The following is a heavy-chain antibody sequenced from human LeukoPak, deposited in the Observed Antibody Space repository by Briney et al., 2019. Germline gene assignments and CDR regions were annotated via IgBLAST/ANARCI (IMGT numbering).Heavy chain of an antibody. J-gene: IGHJ4*02. CDR1: GFTFSNYS. D-gene: IGHD3-22*01. V-gene: IGHV3-21*01. CDR3: VRDYKYYFDTSGYYDTFDY. Sequence: GGSPRLSCVVSGFTFSNYSMNWVRQAPGKGLEWVSSISRSSSYIYYADSVKGRFTISRDNAKNSLYLQMNSLRAEDTAVYYCVRDYKYYFDTSGYYDTFDYWGQGTLVTVSS. CDR2: ISRSSSYI.